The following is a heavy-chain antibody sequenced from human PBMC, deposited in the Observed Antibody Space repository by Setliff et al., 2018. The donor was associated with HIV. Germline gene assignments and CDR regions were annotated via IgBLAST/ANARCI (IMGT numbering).Heavy chain of an antibody. CDR3: ARGPTRPRFDY. CDR2: SNHSGNT. Sequence: SETLSLTCAVYGGSFNGYSWSWISLRPGKGLEWIGESNHSGNTNYNPSLKSRITMSVDTSKNQFSLKLRSVTAADTAVYSCARGPTRPRFDYWGQGTLVTVSS. CDR1: GGSFNGYS. V-gene: IGHV4-34*01. J-gene: IGHJ4*02.